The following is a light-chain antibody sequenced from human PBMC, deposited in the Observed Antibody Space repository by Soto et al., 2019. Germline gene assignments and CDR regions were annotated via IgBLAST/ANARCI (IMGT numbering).Light chain of an antibody. CDR3: HQYGSSPFIT. V-gene: IGKV3-20*01. Sequence: EIVLTQSPGTLSLSPGERGTLSCRASQSVSRNYLAWYQQKPGRAPRLLIYGASSRATGIPDRFSGSGSGTDFTLTTSRLEPEDFAVYYCHQYGSSPFITFGQGTRLEIK. J-gene: IGKJ5*01. CDR2: GAS. CDR1: QSVSRNY.